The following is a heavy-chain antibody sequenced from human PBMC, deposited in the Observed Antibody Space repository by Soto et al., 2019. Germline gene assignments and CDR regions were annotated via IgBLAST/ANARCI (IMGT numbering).Heavy chain of an antibody. CDR1: GFPFREFG. J-gene: IGHJ4*02. CDR2: ISYDGSD. CDR3: ARRWNYYLDF. Sequence: QMQLVESGGGVVQPGRSPRLSCVASGFPFREFGMHWVRQAPGKGLEWVALISYDGSDYADSVKGRFTISRDDSRDTLFLHMDNLRPDDTGVYYCARRWNYYLDFWGQGTLVAVSS. V-gene: IGHV3-33*05. D-gene: IGHD1-1*01.